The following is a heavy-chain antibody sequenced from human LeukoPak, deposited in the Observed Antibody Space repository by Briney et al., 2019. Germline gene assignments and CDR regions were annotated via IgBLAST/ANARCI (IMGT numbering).Heavy chain of an antibody. J-gene: IGHJ2*01. D-gene: IGHD6-6*01. CDR2: INHSGDT. CDR1: GGSFSGYY. V-gene: IGHV4-34*01. Sequence: PSETLSLTCAVYGGSFSGYYWSWIRQPPGEGLEWIGEINHSGDTKYNPSLKSRVTILVDTSKNQFSLKLTSVTAADTAAYFCARVAAPQRTYWYFDLWGRGALVPVSS. CDR3: ARVAAPQRTYWYFDL.